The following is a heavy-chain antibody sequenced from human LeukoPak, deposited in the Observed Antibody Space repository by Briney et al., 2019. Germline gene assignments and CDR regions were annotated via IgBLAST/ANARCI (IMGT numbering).Heavy chain of an antibody. D-gene: IGHD3-10*01. CDR2: IYYSGST. CDR3: ARGYSFDF. V-gene: IGHV4-31*03. Sequence: MTSQTLSLTCTVSGGSISSGGYYWSWIRQHPGKGLEWIGYIYYSGSTYYNPSLKSRFTISVYTSKNQFSLKLSSVTAADTAVYYCARGYSFDFWGQGTMVTVSS. J-gene: IGHJ3*01. CDR1: GGSISSGGYY.